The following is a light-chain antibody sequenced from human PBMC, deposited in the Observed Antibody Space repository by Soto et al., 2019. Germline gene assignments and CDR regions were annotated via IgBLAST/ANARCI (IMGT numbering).Light chain of an antibody. CDR1: QTISSW. CDR2: KAS. V-gene: IGKV1-5*03. CDR3: QQYNNYST. J-gene: IGKJ5*01. Sequence: DIQMTQSPSTLSGSVGDRVTIPCRASQTISSWLAWYQQKPGKAPKLLIYKASTLKSGVPSRFSGSGSGTEFTITISSLQPDDFATYYCQQYNNYSTFGQGTRLEIK.